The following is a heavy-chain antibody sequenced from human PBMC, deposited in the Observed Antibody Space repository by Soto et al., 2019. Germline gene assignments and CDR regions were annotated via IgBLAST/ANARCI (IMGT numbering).Heavy chain of an antibody. CDR2: IYYSVST. CDR3: ARFSGLGGSSSWFDY. CDR1: GGSISSGGYY. Sequence: QVQLQESGPGLVKPSQTLSLTCTVSGGSISSGGYYWSWIRQHPGKGLEWIGYIYYSVSTYYNPSLKGRVTIAVDTSKNQFSLKLSSVTAADTAVYYCARFSGLGGSSSWFDYWGQGTLVTVSS. D-gene: IGHD6-13*01. V-gene: IGHV4-31*03. J-gene: IGHJ4*02.